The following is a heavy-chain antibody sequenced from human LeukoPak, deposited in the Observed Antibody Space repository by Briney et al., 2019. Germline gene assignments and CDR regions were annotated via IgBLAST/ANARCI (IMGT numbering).Heavy chain of an antibody. CDR3: ARVTYGSGRHDRYYYGMDV. CDR1: GGYISSGGYY. Sequence: SETLSLTCTVSGGYISSGGYYWSWIRQHPGKGLEWIGYIYYSGSTYYNPSLKSRVTISVDTSKNQFSLKLSSVTAADTAVYYCARVTYGSGRHDRYYYGMDVWGQGTTVTVSS. CDR2: IYYSGST. V-gene: IGHV4-31*03. D-gene: IGHD3-10*01. J-gene: IGHJ6*02.